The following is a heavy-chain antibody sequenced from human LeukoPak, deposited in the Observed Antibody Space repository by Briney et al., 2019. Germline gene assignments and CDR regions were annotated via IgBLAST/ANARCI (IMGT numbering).Heavy chain of an antibody. D-gene: IGHD3-16*01. CDR2: ISYDGSNK. V-gene: IGHV3-30*03. J-gene: IGHJ1*01. CDR1: GFTFSSYG. Sequence: GGSLRLSCAASGFTFSSYGMHWVRQAPGKGLEWVAVISYDGSNKYYADSVKGRFTISRDNSKNTLYLQMNSLRAEDTAVYYCASGGSLTSEYFQHWGQGTLVTVSS. CDR3: ASGGSLTSEYFQH.